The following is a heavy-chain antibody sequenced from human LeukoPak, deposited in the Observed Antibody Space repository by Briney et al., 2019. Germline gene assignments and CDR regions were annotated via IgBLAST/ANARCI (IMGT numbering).Heavy chain of an antibody. J-gene: IGHJ5*02. CDR2: INPSGGST. Sequence: GASVKVSCKASGYTFTSYYMHWVRQAPGQGLEWMGIINPSGGSTSYAQKFQGRVTMTRDMSTSTAYMELSSLRSEDTAVYYCARGGGADYYDSTNWFDPWGQGTLVTVSS. CDR3: ARGGGADYYDSTNWFDP. D-gene: IGHD3-22*01. CDR1: GYTFTSYY. V-gene: IGHV1-46*01.